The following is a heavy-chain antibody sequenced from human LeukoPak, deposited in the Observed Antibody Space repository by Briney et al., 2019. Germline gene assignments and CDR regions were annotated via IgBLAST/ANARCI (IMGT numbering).Heavy chain of an antibody. CDR3: ARDYYDRLDY. D-gene: IGHD3-22*01. V-gene: IGHV3-30-3*01. CDR1: GFSFSTYA. CDR2: ISYDGSNK. Sequence: GGSLRLSCTASGFSFSTYAMHWVRQAPGKGLEWVAVISYDGSNKYYADSVKGRFTISRDNSKNTLYLQMNSLRAEDTAVYYCARDYYDRLDYWGQGTLVTVSS. J-gene: IGHJ4*02.